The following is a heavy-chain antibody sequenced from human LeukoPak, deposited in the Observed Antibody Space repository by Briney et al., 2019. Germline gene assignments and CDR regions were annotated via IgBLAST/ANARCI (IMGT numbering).Heavy chain of an antibody. V-gene: IGHV4-34*01. Sequence: SETLSLTCAVYGGSFSGYYWSWIRQPPGKGLEWIGEINHSGSTNYNPSLKSRVTISVDTSKNQFSLKLSSVTAADTAVYYCARGVPAARVKYFQHWGQGTLVTVSS. CDR2: INHSGST. J-gene: IGHJ1*01. CDR1: GGSFSGYY. D-gene: IGHD2-2*01. CDR3: ARGVPAARVKYFQH.